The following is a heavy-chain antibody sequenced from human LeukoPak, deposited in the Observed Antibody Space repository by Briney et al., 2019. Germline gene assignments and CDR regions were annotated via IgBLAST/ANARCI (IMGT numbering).Heavy chain of an antibody. D-gene: IGHD1-1*01. Sequence: PGGSLRLSCAASGFTFSSYGMHWVRQAPGEGLEWVAFIRYDGSNKYYADSVKGRFTISRDNSKNTLYLQMNSLRAEDTAVYYCAKGTYNWNDPGYWGQGTLVTVSS. CDR2: IRYDGSNK. CDR1: GFTFSSYG. V-gene: IGHV3-30*02. CDR3: AKGTYNWNDPGY. J-gene: IGHJ4*02.